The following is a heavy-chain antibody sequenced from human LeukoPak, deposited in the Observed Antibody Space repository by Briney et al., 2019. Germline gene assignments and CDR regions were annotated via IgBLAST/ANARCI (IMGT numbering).Heavy chain of an antibody. CDR2: IAYDGSRK. CDR1: GFTFSGYG. CDR3: TRYDSSRFDP. V-gene: IGHV3-30*03. J-gene: IGHJ5*02. D-gene: IGHD3-3*01. Sequence: PGRSLRLSCAASGFTFSGYGMHWVRQAPGKGLEWVTGIAYDGSRKHYADSVKGRSTISRDNSRNTMDLQMNSLRVEDTAVYHCTRYDSSRFDPWGQGTLVIVSA.